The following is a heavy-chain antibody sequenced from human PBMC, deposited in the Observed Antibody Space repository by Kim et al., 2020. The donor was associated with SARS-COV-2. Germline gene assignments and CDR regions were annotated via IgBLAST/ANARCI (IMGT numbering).Heavy chain of an antibody. J-gene: IGHJ4*02. CDR3: AKSEYSCYLALFDY. V-gene: IGHV3-23*01. Sequence: ADSLKGRFTISRDNSKTSLYLQMNSLRAEDTAVYYCAKSEYSCYLALFDYWGQGTLVTVSS. D-gene: IGHD5-12*01.